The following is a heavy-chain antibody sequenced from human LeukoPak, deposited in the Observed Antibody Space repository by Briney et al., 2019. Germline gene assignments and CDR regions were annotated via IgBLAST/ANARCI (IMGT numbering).Heavy chain of an antibody. V-gene: IGHV3-23*01. CDR3: AKALGTAMVRGVIDY. Sequence: GGSLRLSCAASGFTFSSYAMSWVRQAPGKGLEWVSVISGSGGSTYYADSVKGRFTISRDYSKNTLYLQMNSLRAEDTAVYYCAKALGTAMVRGVIDYWGQGTPVTVSS. CDR1: GFTFSSYA. CDR2: ISGSGGST. D-gene: IGHD3-10*01. J-gene: IGHJ4*02.